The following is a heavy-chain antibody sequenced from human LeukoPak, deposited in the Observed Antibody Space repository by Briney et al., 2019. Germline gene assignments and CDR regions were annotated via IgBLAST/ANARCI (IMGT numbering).Heavy chain of an antibody. CDR1: GFTFSSYW. CDR3: ARDNEDIVVVVAATPTFDY. J-gene: IGHJ4*02. V-gene: IGHV3-7*01. CDR2: IKQDGSEK. Sequence: GGSLRLSCAASGFTFSSYWMSWVRQAPGKGLEWVANIKQDGSEKYYVDSVKGRFTISRDNAKNSLYLQMNSLRAEDTAVYYCARDNEDIVVVVAATPTFDYWGQGTLVTVSS. D-gene: IGHD2-15*01.